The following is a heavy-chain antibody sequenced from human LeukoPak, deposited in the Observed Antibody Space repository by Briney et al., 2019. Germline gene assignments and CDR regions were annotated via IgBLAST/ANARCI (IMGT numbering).Heavy chain of an antibody. Sequence: ASVKVPCKTSGYTFTSYAMNWVRQAPGQGLEWMGWINTNTGNPTYAQGFTGRFVFSLDTSVSTAYLQISSLKAEDTAVYYCARVESGHLLRFPFYYYYMDVWGKGTTVTVSS. CDR1: GYTFTSYA. CDR2: INTNTGNP. CDR3: ARVESGHLLRFPFYYYYMDV. D-gene: IGHD3-3*01. V-gene: IGHV7-4-1*02. J-gene: IGHJ6*03.